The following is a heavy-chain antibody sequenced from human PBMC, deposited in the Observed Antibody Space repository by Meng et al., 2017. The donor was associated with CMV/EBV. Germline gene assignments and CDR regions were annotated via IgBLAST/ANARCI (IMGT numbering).Heavy chain of an antibody. J-gene: IGHJ4*02. Sequence: ESLKISCTVSGYSISSGYYWGWIRQPPGKGLEWIGSIYHSGSTYYNPSLKSRVTISVDTSKNQFSLKLSSVTAADTAVYYCARDLSSSWYGIDYWGQGTLVTVSS. D-gene: IGHD6-13*01. V-gene: IGHV4-38-2*02. CDR2: IYHSGST. CDR3: ARDLSSSWYGIDY. CDR1: GYSISSGYY.